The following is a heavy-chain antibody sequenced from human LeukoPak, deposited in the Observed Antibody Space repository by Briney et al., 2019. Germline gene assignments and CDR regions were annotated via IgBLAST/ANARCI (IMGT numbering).Heavy chain of an antibody. J-gene: IGHJ4*02. CDR1: GFTFSSYG. V-gene: IGHV3-33*01. D-gene: IGHD3-22*01. CDR2: IWYDGSNK. CDR3: ARDQVPWYYYDSSGTNAPDY. Sequence: GGSLRLSCAASGFTFSSYGMHWVRQAPGKGLEWVAVIWYDGSNKYYADSVKGRYTISRDNSKNTLYLQMNSLRAEDTAVYYCARDQVPWYYYDSSGTNAPDYWGQGTLVTVSS.